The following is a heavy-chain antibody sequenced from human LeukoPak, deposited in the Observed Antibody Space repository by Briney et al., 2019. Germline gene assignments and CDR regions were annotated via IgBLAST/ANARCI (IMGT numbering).Heavy chain of an antibody. Sequence: TSSETLSRTCTVSGGSISSYYWSWIRQPPGKGLEWIGYIYYSGSTNYNPSLKSRVTISVDTSKNQFSLKLSSVTTADTAVYYCAREGYYYDSSGYKNWGQGTLVTVSS. J-gene: IGHJ4*02. D-gene: IGHD3-22*01. V-gene: IGHV4-59*01. CDR3: AREGYYYDSSGYKN. CDR1: GGSISSYY. CDR2: IYYSGST.